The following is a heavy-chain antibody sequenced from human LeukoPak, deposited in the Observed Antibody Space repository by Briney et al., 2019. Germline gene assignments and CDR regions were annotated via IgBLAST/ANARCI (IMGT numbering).Heavy chain of an antibody. CDR1: GFTFSSYA. Sequence: GGSLRLSCAASGFTFSSYAMSWVRQAPGKGLEWVSAISASGGSTYYADSVKGRFTISRDNSKNTLYLQMNSLRAEDTAVYYCAKNGRVAGIGAPNWFDPWGQGTLVTVSS. D-gene: IGHD2-15*01. V-gene: IGHV3-23*01. J-gene: IGHJ5*02. CDR3: AKNGRVAGIGAPNWFDP. CDR2: ISASGGST.